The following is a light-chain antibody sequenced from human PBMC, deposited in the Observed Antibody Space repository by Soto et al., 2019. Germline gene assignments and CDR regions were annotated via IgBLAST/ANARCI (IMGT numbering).Light chain of an antibody. J-gene: IGKJ1*01. V-gene: IGKV2-28*01. CDR3: MQALQAPLT. CDR1: QSLLYSNGYNY. CDR2: LGS. Sequence: DIVMTQSPLSLPVTPGEPASISCRSSQSLLYSNGYNYLDWYLQKPVQSPQLLIYLGSIRASGVPDGFSGSVSGTDFTLKISRVEAEDVGLYYCMQALQAPLTFGQGTKVEIK.